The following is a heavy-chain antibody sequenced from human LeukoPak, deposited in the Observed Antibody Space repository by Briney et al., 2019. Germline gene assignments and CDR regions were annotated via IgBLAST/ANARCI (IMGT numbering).Heavy chain of an antibody. CDR2: ISYSGTT. CDR1: GDSISGYY. J-gene: IGHJ3*02. V-gene: IGHV4-59*08. CDR3: ARRLLPIVVVRGGAFDI. Sequence: PSETLSLTCTVSGDSISGYYWSWIRQPPGKGLEWIGYISYSGTTIYNPSLKSRVTISVDTSKNQFSLKLSSVTAADTAVYYCARRLLPIVVVRGGAFDIWGQGTMVTVSS. D-gene: IGHD3-22*01.